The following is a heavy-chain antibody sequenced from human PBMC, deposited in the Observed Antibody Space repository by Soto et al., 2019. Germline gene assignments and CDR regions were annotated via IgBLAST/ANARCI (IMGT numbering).Heavy chain of an antibody. CDR3: ARVDD. Sequence: EVQLVESGGGLVKPGESLRLSCEASGFTFSRVSMNWFRQVPGKGLEWVASISSGSSDTWYADSVKGRFIISRDNAQNSLFLQMNTLRPEDTALYYGARVDDWGPGTQVTVSS. CDR2: ISSGSSDT. CDR1: GFTFSRVS. V-gene: IGHV3-21*02. J-gene: IGHJ4*02.